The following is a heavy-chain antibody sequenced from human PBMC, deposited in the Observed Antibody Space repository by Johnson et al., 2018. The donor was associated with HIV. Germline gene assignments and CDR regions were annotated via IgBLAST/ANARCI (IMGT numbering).Heavy chain of an antibody. Sequence: QVQVVESGGGVVQPGRSLRLSCAASVFTFSSYAMHWVRQAPGKGLEWVAVISYDGSNKYYADSVKGRFTISRDNSKHTLYLQMNSLRAEDTAVYYCARDLTPSRTATPSRTTEWFDAFDIWGQGTMVRLF. CDR3: ARDLTPSRTATPSRTTEWFDAFDI. V-gene: IGHV3-30-3*01. J-gene: IGHJ3*02. CDR1: VFTFSSYA. CDR2: ISYDGSNK. D-gene: IGHD3-3*01.